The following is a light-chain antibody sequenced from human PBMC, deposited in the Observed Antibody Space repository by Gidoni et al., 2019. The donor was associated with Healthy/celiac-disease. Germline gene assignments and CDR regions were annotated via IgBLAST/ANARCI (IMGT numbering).Light chain of an antibody. CDR3: QQYNSYPYT. CDR1: QTISSW. J-gene: IGKJ2*01. CDR2: DAS. V-gene: IGKV1-5*01. Sequence: DIHMTQSPSTLPASVGDRVTITCRDSQTISSWLAWYQQKPGKAPKLLIYDASSLESGVPSRFSGSGSGTEFTLTISSLQPDDFATYYCQQYNSYPYTFGQGTKLEIK.